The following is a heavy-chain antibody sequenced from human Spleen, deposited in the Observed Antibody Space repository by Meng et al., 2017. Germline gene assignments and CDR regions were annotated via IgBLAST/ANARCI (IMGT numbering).Heavy chain of an antibody. V-gene: IGHV1-2*06. J-gene: IGHJ6*02. Sequence: ASVKVSCKASGYTFTGYYMHWVRQAPGQGLEWMGRINPNSGGTNYAQKFQGRVTMTRDTSTSTAYMELSRLRSDDTAVYYCARDLLSYYYDSSGYSGMDVWGQGTTVTVSS. CDR1: GYTFTGYY. CDR2: INPNSGGT. D-gene: IGHD3-22*01. CDR3: ARDLLSYYYDSSGYSGMDV.